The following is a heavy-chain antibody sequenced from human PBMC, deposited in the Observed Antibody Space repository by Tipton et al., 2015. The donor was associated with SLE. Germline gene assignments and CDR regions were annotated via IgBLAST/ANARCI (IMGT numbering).Heavy chain of an antibody. V-gene: IGHV4-38-2*01. D-gene: IGHD5-12*01. J-gene: IGHJ4*02. CDR1: GYSISSGYY. Sequence: TLSLTCAVSGYSISSGYYWGWIRQPPGKGLEWIGSIYHSGSTYYNPSLKSRVTISVDTPKNQFSLKLSSVTAADTAVYYCARKGVATMRYWGQGILVTVSS. CDR3: ARKGVATMRY. CDR2: IYHSGST.